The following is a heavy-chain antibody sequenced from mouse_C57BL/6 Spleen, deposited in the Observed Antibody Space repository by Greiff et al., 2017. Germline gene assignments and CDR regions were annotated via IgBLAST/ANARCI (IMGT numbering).Heavy chain of an antibody. V-gene: IGHV1-5*01. CDR1: GYTFTSYW. J-gene: IGHJ3*01. Sequence: VQLQQSGTVLARPGASVKMSCKTSGYTFTSYWMHWVKQRPGQGLEWIGAIYPGNSDTSYNQKFKGKAKLTAVTAASTAYMELSSLTNEDSAVYYCTPAYYSNYESFADWGQGTLVTVSA. CDR3: TPAYYSNYESFAD. CDR2: IYPGNSDT. D-gene: IGHD2-5*01.